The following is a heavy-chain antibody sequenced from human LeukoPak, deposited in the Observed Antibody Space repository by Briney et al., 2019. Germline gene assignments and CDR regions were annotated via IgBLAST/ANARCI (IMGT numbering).Heavy chain of an antibody. J-gene: IGHJ3*02. V-gene: IGHV3-74*01. D-gene: IGHD3-10*01. CDR1: GFTFSSYW. CDR3: ARANYYGSGRAAFDI. CDR2: INSDGSST. Sequence: GGSLRLSCAASGFTFSSYWMHWVRQAPGKGLVRVSRINSDGSSTSYADSVKGRFTISRDNAKNTLYLQMNSLRAEDTAVYYCARANYYGSGRAAFDIWGQGTMVTVSS.